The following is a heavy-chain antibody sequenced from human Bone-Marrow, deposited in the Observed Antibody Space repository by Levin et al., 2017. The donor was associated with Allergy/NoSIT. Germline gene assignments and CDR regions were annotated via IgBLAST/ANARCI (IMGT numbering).Heavy chain of an antibody. Sequence: GGSLRLSCAASGFTIRDYAMTWVRQAPGKGLVWISLISGNGGTSYYADSVKGRFTISRDNSKNTLYLQMHSLRAEDTAVYYCAKVLRAGAANWFDPWGQGTLVTVSS. CDR2: ISGNGGTS. CDR3: AKVLRAGAANWFDP. J-gene: IGHJ5*02. D-gene: IGHD6-19*01. CDR1: GFTIRDYA. V-gene: IGHV3-23*01.